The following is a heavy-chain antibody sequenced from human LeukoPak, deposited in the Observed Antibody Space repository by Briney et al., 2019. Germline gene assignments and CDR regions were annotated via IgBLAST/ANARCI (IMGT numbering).Heavy chain of an antibody. CDR1: GGSISYDY. V-gene: IGHV4-59*08. CDR2: IHYSGAT. CDR3: ARRSTGKPYFDY. Sequence: SETLSLTCTLSGGSISYDYWSWIRQSPGKRLEWIGYIHYSGATNYNPSLKSRGTISVDTSKNQFSLKLSSVTAADTAVYYCARRSTGKPYFDYCGQGTLVTVSS. D-gene: IGHD1-1*01. J-gene: IGHJ4*02.